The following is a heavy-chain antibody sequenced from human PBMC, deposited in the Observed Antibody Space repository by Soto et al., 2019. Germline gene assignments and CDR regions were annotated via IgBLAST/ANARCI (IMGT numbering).Heavy chain of an antibody. D-gene: IGHD3-22*01. J-gene: IGHJ4*02. CDR3: ATDREGNYYDSSGGYYFDY. CDR2: FDPEDGET. CDR1: GYTLTELS. V-gene: IGHV1-24*01. Sequence: ASVKVSFKVSGYTLTELSMHWLRQAPGKGLEWMGGFDPEDGETIYAQKFQGRVTMTEDTSTDTAYMELSSLRSEDTAVYYCATDREGNYYDSSGGYYFDYWGQGTLVTVSS.